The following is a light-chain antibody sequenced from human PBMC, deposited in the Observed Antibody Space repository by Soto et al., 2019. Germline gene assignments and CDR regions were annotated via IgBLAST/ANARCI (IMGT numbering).Light chain of an antibody. V-gene: IGLV2-11*01. CDR3: CSYAGTYTRV. CDR2: DVN. J-gene: IGLJ1*01. Sequence: QSVLTQPRSVSGSPGQSVTISCTRTSSDVDNYNNVSWYQHHPGKAPKLLIYDVNKRPSVVPYRFSGSKSGNTASLTISGLQAGEEADYCGCSYAGTYTRVFGTGTKLTVL. CDR1: SSDVDNYNN.